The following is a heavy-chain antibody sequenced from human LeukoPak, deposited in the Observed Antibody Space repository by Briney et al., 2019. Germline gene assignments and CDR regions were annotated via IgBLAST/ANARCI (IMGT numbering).Heavy chain of an antibody. J-gene: IGHJ6*02. D-gene: IGHD3-16*01. V-gene: IGHV3-7*03. Sequence: GGSLRLSCAASGFTFSNYWMAWVRQAPGKGPEWVANINLDGSQKYYVDSVKGRFTISRDDAENSLYLQMNSLRAEDTAVYYCARDPSFDYYYYGMDVWGQGTTVTVSS. CDR3: ARDPSFDYYYYGMDV. CDR2: INLDGSQK. CDR1: GFTFSNYW.